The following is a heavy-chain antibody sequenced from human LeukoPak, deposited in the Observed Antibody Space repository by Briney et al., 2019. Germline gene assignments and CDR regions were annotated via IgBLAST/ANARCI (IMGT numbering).Heavy chain of an antibody. Sequence: ASVKVSCKASGYTFTSYGISWVRQAPGQGLEWMGWVIPSSGGTKYAQKFQDRVTMTRDTSINTAYMELSSLTYDDTAVYYCARGVLLQGRGAFDIWGQGAMVTVSS. V-gene: IGHV1-2*02. CDR3: ARGVLLQGRGAFDI. CDR1: GYTFTSYG. D-gene: IGHD2-15*01. J-gene: IGHJ3*02. CDR2: VIPSSGGT.